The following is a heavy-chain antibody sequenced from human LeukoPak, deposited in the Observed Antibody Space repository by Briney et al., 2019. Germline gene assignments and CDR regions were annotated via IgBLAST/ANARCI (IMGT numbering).Heavy chain of an antibody. J-gene: IGHJ4*02. CDR2: ISNDADNT. CDR3: ARGNECGDYYFDS. V-gene: IGHV3-30-3*01. CDR1: GFTFSDAA. D-gene: IGHD4-17*01. Sequence: GGSLRLSCEASGFTFSDAAIHRVRQTPGKWVERGAVISNDADNTYYADFAKGRFRISTDNSRNTLYLQMYSPKTEDTALFFSARGNECGDYYFDSWGQGTLVPVSS.